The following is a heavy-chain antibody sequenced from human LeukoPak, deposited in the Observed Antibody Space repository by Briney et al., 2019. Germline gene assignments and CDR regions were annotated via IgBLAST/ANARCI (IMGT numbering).Heavy chain of an antibody. CDR2: IYHSGST. J-gene: IGHJ4*02. V-gene: IGHV4-39*07. CDR1: GGSISSSNYY. CDR3: ARAPRVVAATTFDY. D-gene: IGHD2-15*01. Sequence: SETLSLTCTVSGGSISSSNYYWGWIRQPPGKGLEWIGSIYHSGSTYYNPSLKSRVTISVDTSKNQFSLKLSSVTAADTAVYYCARAPRVVAATTFDYWGQGTLVTVSS.